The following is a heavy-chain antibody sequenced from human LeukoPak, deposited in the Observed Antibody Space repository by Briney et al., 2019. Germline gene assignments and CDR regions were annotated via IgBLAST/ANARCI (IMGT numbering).Heavy chain of an antibody. Sequence: GGSLRLSCAAYGCTFSSYEMDWVRQAPGKGLEWVSYITSSGNTIYYADSVKGRFTISRDNAKNSLYLQMNSLRAEDTAVYYCPREALGPTSEFDYLGQGTLVTVSS. J-gene: IGHJ4*02. CDR1: GCTFSSYE. CDR2: ITSSGNTI. CDR3: PREALGPTSEFDY. V-gene: IGHV3-48*03. D-gene: IGHD1-26*01.